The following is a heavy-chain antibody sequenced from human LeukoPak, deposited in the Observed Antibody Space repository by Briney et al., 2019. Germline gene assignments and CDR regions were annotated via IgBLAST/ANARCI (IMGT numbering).Heavy chain of an antibody. CDR3: ARERGYYDFWSGYYNAFDI. CDR2: ISAYNGNT. D-gene: IGHD3-3*01. Sequence: ASVKDSCKASGYTFTSYGISWVRQAPGQGLEWMGWISAYNGNTNYAQKLQGRVTMTTDTSTSTAYMELRSLRSDDTAVYYCARERGYYDFWSGYYNAFDIWGQGTIVTVSS. V-gene: IGHV1-18*01. CDR1: GYTFTSYG. J-gene: IGHJ3*02.